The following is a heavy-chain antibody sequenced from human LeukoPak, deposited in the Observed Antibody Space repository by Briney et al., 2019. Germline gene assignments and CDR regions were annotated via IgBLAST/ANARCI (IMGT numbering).Heavy chain of an antibody. CDR2: IYYSGST. Sequence: SETLSLTCTVSGGSMSSYYWSWIRQPPGKGLEWIGYIYYSGSTNYNPSLKSRVTISVDTSKNQFSLKLSSVTAADTAVYYCARSGRGAAAAYFDYWGQGTLVTVSS. CDR3: ARSGRGAAAAYFDY. V-gene: IGHV4-59*08. J-gene: IGHJ4*02. CDR1: GGSMSSYY. D-gene: IGHD6-13*01.